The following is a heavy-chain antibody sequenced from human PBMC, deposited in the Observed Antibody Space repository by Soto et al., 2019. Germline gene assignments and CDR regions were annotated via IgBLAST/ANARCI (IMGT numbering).Heavy chain of an antibody. J-gene: IGHJ6*02. D-gene: IGHD2-15*01. Sequence: QVQLVESGGGVVQPGRSLRLSCAASGFTFSSYAMPWVRQAPGKGLECVAVISYDGSNKFYRDSVKGRFTISRDNSKNTLYLQINSLRYEDTAVYYCARGDREDIAVVVGARPGEYGVDVWGQGTTVTVSS. CDR2: ISYDGSNK. CDR3: ARGDREDIAVVVGARPGEYGVDV. CDR1: GFTFSSYA. V-gene: IGHV3-30-3*01.